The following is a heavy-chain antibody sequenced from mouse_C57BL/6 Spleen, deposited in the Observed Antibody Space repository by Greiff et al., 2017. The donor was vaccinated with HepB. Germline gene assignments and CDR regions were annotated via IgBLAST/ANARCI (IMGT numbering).Heavy chain of an antibody. V-gene: IGHV5-17*01. Sequence: EVHLVESGGGLVKPGGSLKLSCAASGFTFSDYGMHWVRQAPEKGLEWVAYISSGSSTIYYADTVKGRFTISRDNAKNTLFLQMTSLRSEDTAMYYCARRNYGSSSSFDVWGTGTTVTVSS. D-gene: IGHD1-1*01. CDR1: GFTFSDYG. CDR2: ISSGSSTI. J-gene: IGHJ1*03. CDR3: ARRNYGSSSSFDV.